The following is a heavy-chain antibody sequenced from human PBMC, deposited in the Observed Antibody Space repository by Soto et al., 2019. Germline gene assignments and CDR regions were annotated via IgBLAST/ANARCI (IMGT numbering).Heavy chain of an antibody. J-gene: IGHJ4*02. CDR2: ISESGGST. Sequence: PGGSLRLSCAASGFSFSDYAMSWVRQAPGKGLEWVSVISESGGSTHYADSVRGRLTVSRDNSKNSLSLRMNSLRDEDTAVYFCAKRSPYSSGWYSPIFDYWGQGA. D-gene: IGHD6-13*01. V-gene: IGHV3-23*01. CDR3: AKRSPYSSGWYSPIFDY. CDR1: GFSFSDYA.